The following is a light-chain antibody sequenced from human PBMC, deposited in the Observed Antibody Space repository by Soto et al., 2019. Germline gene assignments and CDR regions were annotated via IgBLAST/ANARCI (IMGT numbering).Light chain of an antibody. CDR2: GAS. V-gene: IGKV3-15*01. CDR3: LQDYNYPRT. J-gene: IGKJ1*01. Sequence: EIVMTQSPATLSVSPGGRATLSCRASQSISDTLAWYQQKPGQAPRLLIYGASSRVTGFPDRFSGSGSGTDFTLTISSLQPEDFATYYCLQDYNYPRTFGQGTKV. CDR1: QSISDT.